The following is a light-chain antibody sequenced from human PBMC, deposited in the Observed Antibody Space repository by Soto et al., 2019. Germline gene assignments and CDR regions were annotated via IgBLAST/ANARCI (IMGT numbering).Light chain of an antibody. CDR2: EVT. CDR3: SSYTNINTRACV. V-gene: IGLV2-14*01. Sequence: QSALTQPASVSGSPGQSITISFTGTSGDIGSYNRVSWYQQHPGNAPKLIIYEVTDRPSGVSNRFSGSKSGNTASLTISGLQAEDEAEYYCSSYTNINTRACVFGTGTKVTVL. CDR1: SGDIGSYNR. J-gene: IGLJ1*01.